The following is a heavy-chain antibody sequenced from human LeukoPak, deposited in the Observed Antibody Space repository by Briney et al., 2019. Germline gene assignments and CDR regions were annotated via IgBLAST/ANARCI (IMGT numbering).Heavy chain of an antibody. J-gene: IGHJ4*02. CDR1: GFTFINYS. CDR3: ARGIAAAGPFDY. Sequence: GGSLRLSCTASGFTFINYSMNWVRQAPGKGLEWVSYISSSGSTIYYADSVKGRFTISRDNAKNSLYLQMNSLRAEDTAVYYCARGIAAAGPFDYWGQGTLVTVSS. D-gene: IGHD6-13*01. CDR2: ISSSGSTI. V-gene: IGHV3-48*01.